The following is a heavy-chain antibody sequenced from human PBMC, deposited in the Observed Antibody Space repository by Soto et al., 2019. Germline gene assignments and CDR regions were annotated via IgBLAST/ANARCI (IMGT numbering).Heavy chain of an antibody. D-gene: IGHD1-1*01. Sequence: SGPTLVNPTQTLTLTCTLSGISLSTSGVGLGWIRQTPGKALEWLALVYWNDDKHYSPSLKTRLTITKDTSKNQAVLTMTNMDPVDTATYYCARGLATLPVFAFDVWGQGTVVTVSS. CDR1: GISLSTSGVG. J-gene: IGHJ3*01. V-gene: IGHV2-5*01. CDR2: VYWNDDK. CDR3: ARGLATLPVFAFDV.